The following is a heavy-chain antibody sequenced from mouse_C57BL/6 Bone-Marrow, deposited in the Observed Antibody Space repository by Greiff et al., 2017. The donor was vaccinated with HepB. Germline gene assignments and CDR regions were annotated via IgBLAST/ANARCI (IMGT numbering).Heavy chain of an antibody. Sequence: EVQRVESGGGLVKPGGSLKLSCAASGFTFSSYAMSWVRQTPEKRLEWVATISDGGSYTYYPDNVKGRFTISRDNAKNNLYLQMSHLKSEDTAMYYCARDGKNNYVDWFAYWGQGTLVTVSA. V-gene: IGHV5-4*01. D-gene: IGHD5-1-1*01. CDR3: ARDGKNNYVDWFAY. CDR1: GFTFSSYA. CDR2: ISDGGSYT. J-gene: IGHJ3*01.